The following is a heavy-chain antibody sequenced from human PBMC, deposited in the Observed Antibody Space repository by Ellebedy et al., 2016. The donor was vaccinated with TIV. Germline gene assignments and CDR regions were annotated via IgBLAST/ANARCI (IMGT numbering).Heavy chain of an antibody. CDR2: IWYDGSNK. CDR1: GFTFSSYG. CDR3: ARDVGHSSGVLFDY. J-gene: IGHJ4*02. Sequence: PGGSLRLSCAASGFTFSSYGMHWVRQAPGKGLEWVAVIWYDGSNKYYADSVKGRFTISRDNSKNTLYLQMNSLRAEDTAVYYCARDVGHSSGVLFDYWGQGTLVTVSS. D-gene: IGHD3-22*01. V-gene: IGHV3-33*01.